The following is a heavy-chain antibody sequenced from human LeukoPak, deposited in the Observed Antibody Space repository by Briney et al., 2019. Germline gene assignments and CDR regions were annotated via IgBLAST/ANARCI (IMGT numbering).Heavy chain of an antibody. CDR2: INHSGST. J-gene: IGHJ5*02. D-gene: IGHD6-13*01. CDR3: VRAPLAARRRFDP. Sequence: SETLSLTCAVYGGSFSGYNWSWICQPPGKGLEWIGEINHSGSTNYNPSLTSRVTISVDTSKNKFSLKLSSVTAADTAVYYCVRAPLAARRRFDPWGQGTLVTVSS. CDR1: GGSFSGYN. V-gene: IGHV4-34*01.